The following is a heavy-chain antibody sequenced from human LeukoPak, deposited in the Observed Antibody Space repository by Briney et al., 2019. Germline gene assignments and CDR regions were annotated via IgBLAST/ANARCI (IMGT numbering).Heavy chain of an antibody. Sequence: ASVKVSCKASGYTFTNYAIHWVRQAPGQSLEWMGQINGGLENTKYSQRFRGRVTITRDISANTAYMELSSLTSEDTAVYYCARAEVLLSYGHNKHCLDVWGQGTTVTVSS. CDR1: GYTFTNYA. D-gene: IGHD3-10*01. J-gene: IGHJ6*02. V-gene: IGHV1-3*01. CDR2: INGGLENT. CDR3: ARAEVLLSYGHNKHCLDV.